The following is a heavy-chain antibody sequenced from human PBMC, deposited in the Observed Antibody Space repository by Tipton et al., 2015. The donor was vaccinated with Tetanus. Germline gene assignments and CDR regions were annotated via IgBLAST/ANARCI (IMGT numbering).Heavy chain of an antibody. CDR3: AKAMNDLRYALDI. CDR1: GFTFSSHW. D-gene: IGHD1-1*01. CDR2: INSDGGSI. V-gene: IGHV3-74*03. J-gene: IGHJ3*02. Sequence: GSLRLSCAASGFTFSSHWMHWVRQAPGKGLVWVSRINSDGGSITYADSVRGRFTISRDDSKNTLHLQMNSLRAEDTAIYYCAKAMNDLRYALDIWGQGTLVTVAS.